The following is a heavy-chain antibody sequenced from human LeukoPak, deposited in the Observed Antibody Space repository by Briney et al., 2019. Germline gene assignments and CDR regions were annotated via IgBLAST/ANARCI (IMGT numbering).Heavy chain of an antibody. D-gene: IGHD2-15*01. CDR2: IYTSGST. Sequence: SETLSLTCTVSGGSISSYYGSWIRQPAGKGLEWIGRIYTSGSTNFNPSLKSRVTMSVDTSKNQFSLKLTSVTAADTAVYYCARELGYCSGGSCNRGIDYWGQGTLVTVSS. V-gene: IGHV4-4*07. CDR3: ARELGYCSGGSCNRGIDY. CDR1: GGSISSYY. J-gene: IGHJ4*02.